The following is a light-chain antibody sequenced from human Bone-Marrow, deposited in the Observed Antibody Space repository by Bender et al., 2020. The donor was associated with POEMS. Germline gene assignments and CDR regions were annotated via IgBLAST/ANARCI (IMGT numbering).Light chain of an antibody. Sequence: QSALTPPASVSGSPGQSITISCTGTSSDIGGYNYVSWYLQHPGKAPQVIIYDVTNRPSGVSNRFSGSKSGNTASLTISGLQAEDEADYHCSSYTSTTPGWVFGGGTKLTVL. CDR1: SSDIGGYNY. J-gene: IGLJ3*02. CDR3: SSYTSTTPGWV. V-gene: IGLV2-14*03. CDR2: DVT.